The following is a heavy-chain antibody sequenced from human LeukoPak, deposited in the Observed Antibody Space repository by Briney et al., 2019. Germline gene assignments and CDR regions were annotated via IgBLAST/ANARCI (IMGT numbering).Heavy chain of an antibody. V-gene: IGHV3-7*01. CDR2: IKQDGSEK. CDR3: ALGEGYSHPHAPIDY. D-gene: IGHD2-15*01. Sequence: GGSLRLSCAASGFTFSSYSMNWVRQAPGKGLEWVANIKQDGSEKYYVDSVKGRFTISRDNAKNSLYLQMNSLRAEDTAVYYCALGEGYSHPHAPIDYWGQGTLVTVSS. J-gene: IGHJ4*02. CDR1: GFTFSSYS.